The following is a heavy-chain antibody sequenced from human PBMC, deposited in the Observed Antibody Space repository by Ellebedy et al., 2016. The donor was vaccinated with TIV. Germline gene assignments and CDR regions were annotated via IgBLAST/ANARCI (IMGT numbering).Heavy chain of an antibody. V-gene: IGHV1-18*01. D-gene: IGHD6-19*01. CDR3: ARARSSGWLHTPDY. Sequence: AASVKVSCKASGYTFTSYGLSWVRQAPGQGLEWMGWINAGNGNTKYSQKFQGSVTMTRDTSTTTVYMELSSLRSEDTAVYYCARARSSGWLHTPDYWGQGTLVIVSS. CDR1: GYTFTSYG. CDR2: INAGNGNT. J-gene: IGHJ4*02.